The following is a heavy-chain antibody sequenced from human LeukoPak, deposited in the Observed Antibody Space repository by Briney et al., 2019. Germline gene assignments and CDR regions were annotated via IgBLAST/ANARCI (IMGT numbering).Heavy chain of an antibody. V-gene: IGHV3-48*02. CDR2: ISSSSTII. CDR3: ARWFTSGRGFFDY. D-gene: IGHD6-19*01. J-gene: IGHJ4*02. Sequence: GGSLRLSCAASGFTFSHYSMNWVRQAPGKGLEWVSYISSSSTIIYYADSVKGRFTISRDNAKNSLYLQMNSLRDEDTAVYHCARWFTSGRGFFDYWGQGILVTVSS. CDR1: GFTFSHYS.